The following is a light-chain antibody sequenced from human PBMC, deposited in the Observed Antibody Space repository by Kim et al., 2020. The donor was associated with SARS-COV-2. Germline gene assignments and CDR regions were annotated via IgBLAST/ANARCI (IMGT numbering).Light chain of an antibody. J-gene: IGKJ4*01. CDR3: QQYDTLIT. CDR1: QDIFNY. Sequence: SASVGDRVTITCQASQDIFNYLNWYQQKPGKAPKLLSYDVSNLETGVPTRFSGSGSGTYFTLTISSLQPEDIATYYCQQYDTLITFGGGTKVDIK. V-gene: IGKV1-33*01. CDR2: DVS.